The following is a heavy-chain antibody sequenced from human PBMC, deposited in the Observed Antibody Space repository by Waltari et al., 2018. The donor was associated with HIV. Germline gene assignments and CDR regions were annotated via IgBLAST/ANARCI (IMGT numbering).Heavy chain of an antibody. D-gene: IGHD2-21*01. V-gene: IGHV3-23*01. CDR1: RFTFSTYV. Sequence: EVELLESGGGLVQRGGSLKLSCAASRFTFSTYVVSLVRQAAGEGLEWVLVISGGGGSTYYADSWKGRFTISRNNSKNTLSLQMNSLKAEDTAVYYCARLNSRYTVVNGYFDYWGLGTLVTVSS. CDR2: ISGGGGST. CDR3: ARLNSRYTVVNGYFDY. J-gene: IGHJ4*02.